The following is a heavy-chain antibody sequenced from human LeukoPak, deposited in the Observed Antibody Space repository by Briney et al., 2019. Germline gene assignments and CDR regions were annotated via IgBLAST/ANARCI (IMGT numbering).Heavy chain of an antibody. J-gene: IGHJ5*02. CDR2: ISSDGSST. V-gene: IGHV3-74*03. CDR1: GFTFSSYW. CDR3: ARDMRGSYNWFDP. Sequence: GGSLRLSCAASGFTFSSYWMHWVRQAPGKGLVWVARISSDGSSTTYADSAKGRFTISRDNAKNTLYLQMNSLRAEDTAVYYCARDMRGSYNWFDPWGQGTLVTVSS. D-gene: IGHD1-26*01.